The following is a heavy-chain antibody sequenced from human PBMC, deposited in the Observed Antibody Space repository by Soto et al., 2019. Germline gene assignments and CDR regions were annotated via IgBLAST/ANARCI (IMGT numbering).Heavy chain of an antibody. Sequence: ASVKVSCKASGYSFTGYFVHWVRQAPGPGLEWMGWINPNTGATKYAQKFQGRLTMTRDTSISTVYMDLSGLTSDDTALYYCGRDDYGIFPYWGQGSLVTVSS. D-gene: IGHD3-10*01. J-gene: IGHJ4*02. CDR3: GRDDYGIFPY. CDR2: INPNTGAT. V-gene: IGHV1-2*02. CDR1: GYSFTGYF.